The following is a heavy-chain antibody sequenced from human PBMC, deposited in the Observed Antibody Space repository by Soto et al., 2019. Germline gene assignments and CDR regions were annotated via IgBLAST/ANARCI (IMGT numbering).Heavy chain of an antibody. J-gene: IGHJ4*02. CDR2: ISYEGSTT. D-gene: IGHD2-21*01. CDR1: GFTFSTNA. V-gene: IGHV3-30-3*02. Sequence: QVQLVESGGGVVQPGRSLRLSCAASGFTFSTNAMHWVRQSPGKGLEWVAVISYEGSTTYYSDSVKGRFTISRDNSKNTLYLQMNSLRAEDTAVYSWAKQFNCWSYCFDNWGQGPLVTVSS. CDR3: AKQFNCWSYCFDN.